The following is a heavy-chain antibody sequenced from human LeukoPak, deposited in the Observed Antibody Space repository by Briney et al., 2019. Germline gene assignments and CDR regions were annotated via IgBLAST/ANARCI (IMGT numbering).Heavy chain of an antibody. D-gene: IGHD6-19*01. V-gene: IGHV3-23*01. CDR1: GFTFSSYA. CDR2: ISGSGGST. J-gene: IGHJ5*02. CDR3: AKDRYIAVAGKGVEKYNWFDP. Sequence: GGSLRLSCAASGFTFSSYAMSWVRQAPGRGLEWVPAISGSGGSTYYADSVKGRFTISRDNSKNTLYLQMNSLRAEDTAVYYCAKDRYIAVAGKGVEKYNWFDPWGQGTLVTVSS.